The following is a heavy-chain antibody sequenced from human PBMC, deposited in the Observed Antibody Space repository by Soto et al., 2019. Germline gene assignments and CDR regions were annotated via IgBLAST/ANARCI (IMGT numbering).Heavy chain of an antibody. CDR2: IYYSGST. CDR3: ARGTYYDFWSGYSNWFDP. V-gene: IGHV4-30-4*01. D-gene: IGHD3-3*01. Sequence: PSETLSLTCTVSGGSISSGDYYWSWIRQPPGKGLEWIGYIYYSGSTYYNPSLKSRVTISVDTSKNQFSLKLSSVTAADTAVYYCARGTYYDFWSGYSNWFDPWGQGTLVTV. CDR1: GGSISSGDYY. J-gene: IGHJ5*02.